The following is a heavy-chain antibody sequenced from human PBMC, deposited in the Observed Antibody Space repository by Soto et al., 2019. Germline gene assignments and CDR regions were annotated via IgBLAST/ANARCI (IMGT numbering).Heavy chain of an antibody. V-gene: IGHV4-59*01. CDR1: GGSISTYY. J-gene: IGHJ4*02. Sequence: SETLSLTCTVSGGSISTYYWSWVRQPPGKGLESIGYLYYGRSANYNPSLKSRVTFSVDTSKNQFSLKLSPMIAADTAMYFCARVEYTAGIFYPFDYWGQGILVTVSS. CDR2: LYYGRSA. CDR3: ARVEYTAGIFYPFDY. D-gene: IGHD2-15*01.